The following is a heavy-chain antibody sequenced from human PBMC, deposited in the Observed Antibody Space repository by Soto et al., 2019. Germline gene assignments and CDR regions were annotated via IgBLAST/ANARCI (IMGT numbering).Heavy chain of an antibody. CDR3: ARCAMVRGVPVGGMDV. D-gene: IGHD3-10*01. J-gene: IGHJ6*02. Sequence: QVQLVQSGAEVKKPGASVKVSCKASGYTFTSYYMHWVRQAPGQGLEWMGIINPSGGSTSYAQKFQGRVTMPXXTXTXIVYMEVSSLRSEDTAVYYCARCAMVRGVPVGGMDVWGQGTTVTVSS. V-gene: IGHV1-46*03. CDR1: GYTFTSYY. CDR2: INPSGGST.